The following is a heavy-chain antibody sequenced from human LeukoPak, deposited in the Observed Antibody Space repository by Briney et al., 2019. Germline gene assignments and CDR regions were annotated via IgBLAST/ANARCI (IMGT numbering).Heavy chain of an antibody. J-gene: IGHJ6*02. Sequence: SETLSLTCTVSGGSISTYYWSWIRQPPGKGLEWIGYIYYTGSTKYNPSLKSRVTISVDTSKNQFSLKLSSVTAADMAVYYCARDGGLGTYYYYGMDVWGQGTTVTVSS. V-gene: IGHV4-59*01. CDR2: IYYTGST. D-gene: IGHD1-14*01. CDR1: GGSISTYY. CDR3: ARDGGLGTYYYYGMDV.